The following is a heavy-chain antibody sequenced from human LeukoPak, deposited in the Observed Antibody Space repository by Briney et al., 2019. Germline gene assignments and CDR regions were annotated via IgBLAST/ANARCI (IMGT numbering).Heavy chain of an antibody. CDR2: ISSSSSYI. Sequence: GGSLRLSCAASGFTFSSYSMNWVRQAPGKGLEWVSSISSSSSYIYYADSVKGRFTISRDNAKNSLYLQMNSLRAEDTAVYYCARARGSSPSPSRFDYWGQGTLVTVSS. D-gene: IGHD2-15*01. J-gene: IGHJ4*02. V-gene: IGHV3-21*01. CDR1: GFTFSSYS. CDR3: ARARGSSPSPSRFDY.